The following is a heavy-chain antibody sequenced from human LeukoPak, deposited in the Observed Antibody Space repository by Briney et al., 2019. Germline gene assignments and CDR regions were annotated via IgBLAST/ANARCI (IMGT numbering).Heavy chain of an antibody. J-gene: IGHJ3*02. CDR2: FDREDGET. D-gene: IGHD5-24*01. CDR1: GYTLTELS. Sequence: GASVKVSCKVSGYTLTELSMHWVRQAPGKGLEWMGGFDREDGETIYAQKFQGRVTMTEDTSTDTAYMELSSLRSEDTAVYYCATDGEMATILADAFDIWGQGTMVTVSS. CDR3: ATDGEMATILADAFDI. V-gene: IGHV1-24*01.